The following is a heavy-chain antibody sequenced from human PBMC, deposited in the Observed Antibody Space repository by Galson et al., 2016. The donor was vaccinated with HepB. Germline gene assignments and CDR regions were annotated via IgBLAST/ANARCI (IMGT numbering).Heavy chain of an antibody. J-gene: IGHJ4*02. D-gene: IGHD1/OR15-1a*01. CDR1: GFIFSTYR. V-gene: IGHV3-48*02. Sequence: SLRLSCAASGFIFSTYRMRWVRQAPGKGLEWVSYISSSGSSIYYADSVKGRFTISRDNAKNSLYLQMNSLRDEDTAVYYCEGYRAWNKYYFDYWDQGTLVTVSS. CDR3: EGYRAWNKYYFDY. CDR2: ISSSGSSI.